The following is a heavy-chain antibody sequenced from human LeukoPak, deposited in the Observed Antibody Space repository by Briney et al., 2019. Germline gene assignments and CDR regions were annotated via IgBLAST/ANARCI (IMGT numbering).Heavy chain of an antibody. Sequence: PGGSLRLSCAASGFTFSSYWMSWVRQAPGKGLEWVANIKQDGSEKYYVDSVKGRFTISRDNAKNSLYLQMNSLRAEDTAVYYCAREGQQLVFSYYMDVWGKGTTVTVSS. D-gene: IGHD6-13*01. CDR1: GFTFSSYW. CDR3: AREGQQLVFSYYMDV. V-gene: IGHV3-7*01. J-gene: IGHJ6*03. CDR2: IKQDGSEK.